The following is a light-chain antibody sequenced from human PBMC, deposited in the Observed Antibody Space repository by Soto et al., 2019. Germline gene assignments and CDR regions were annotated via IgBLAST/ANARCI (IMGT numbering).Light chain of an antibody. CDR1: QSVSSY. Sequence: EIVLTQSPATLSLSPVERATLSCRASQSVSSYLAWYQQKPGQAPRPLIYDASNRATGIPARFSGSGSGTDFTLTISSLEPEDFAVYYCQQRSNWPTFGQGTRLEIK. CDR3: QQRSNWPT. V-gene: IGKV3-11*01. CDR2: DAS. J-gene: IGKJ5*01.